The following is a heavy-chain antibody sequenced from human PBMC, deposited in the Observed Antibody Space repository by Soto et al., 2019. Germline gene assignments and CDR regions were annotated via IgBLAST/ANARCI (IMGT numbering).Heavy chain of an antibody. CDR2: TYYRAKWYY. D-gene: IGHD1-26*01. CDR1: GDSVSSNSAG. Sequence: PSQTLSLTCAITGDSVSSNSAGWSWVRQSPSRGLEWLGRTYYRAKWYYEYAVSVRGRITINPDTSKNQYSLQLNSVTPEDTAVYFCARGEQYSGRIFDYWGQGTLVTVSS. CDR3: ARGEQYSGRIFDY. V-gene: IGHV6-1*01. J-gene: IGHJ4*01.